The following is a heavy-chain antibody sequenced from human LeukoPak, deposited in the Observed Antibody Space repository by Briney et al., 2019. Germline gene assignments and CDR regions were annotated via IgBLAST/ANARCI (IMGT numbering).Heavy chain of an antibody. J-gene: IGHJ4*02. D-gene: IGHD3-22*01. Sequence: SETLSLTCTVSGGSISSSSYYWGWIRQPPGKGLEWIGSIYYSGSTYYIPSLKSRVTISVETSKNQFSLKLSSVTAADTAVYYCASPPYYYDSSGSLWGQGTLVTVSS. CDR1: GGSISSSSYY. V-gene: IGHV4-39*01. CDR3: ASPPYYYDSSGSL. CDR2: IYYSGST.